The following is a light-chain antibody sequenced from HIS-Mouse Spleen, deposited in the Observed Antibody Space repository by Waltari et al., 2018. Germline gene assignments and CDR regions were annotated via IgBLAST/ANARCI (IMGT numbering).Light chain of an antibody. CDR1: GDDGGGSNL. CDR2: EVS. V-gene: IGLV2-14*01. CDR3: SSYTSSSTVV. Sequence: QSALTQPASVSGSPGRSITISCTGTGDDGGGSNLLPWYQQHPGKAPKLMIYEVSNRPSGVSNRFSGSKSGNTASLTISGLQAEDEADYYCSSYTSSSTVVFGGGTKLTVL. J-gene: IGLJ2*01.